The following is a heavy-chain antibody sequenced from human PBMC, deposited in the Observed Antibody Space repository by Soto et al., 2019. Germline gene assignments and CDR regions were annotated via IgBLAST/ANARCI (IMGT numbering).Heavy chain of an antibody. D-gene: IGHD5-18*01. Sequence: SVKVSCKASGGTFSSYAISWVRQAPGQGLEWMGGIIPIFGTANYAQKFQGRVTITADKSTSTAYMELSSLRSEDTAVYYCARGPTAMADYYYYGMDVWGQGTTVTVSS. CDR1: GGTFSSYA. CDR2: IIPIFGTA. CDR3: ARGPTAMADYYYYGMDV. V-gene: IGHV1-69*06. J-gene: IGHJ6*02.